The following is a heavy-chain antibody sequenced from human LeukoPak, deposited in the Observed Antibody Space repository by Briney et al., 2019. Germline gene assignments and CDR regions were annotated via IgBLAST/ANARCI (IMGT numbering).Heavy chain of an antibody. CDR1: GFTVSSNY. CDR3: ARDSIAAALYYFDY. CDR2: IYSGGST. D-gene: IGHD6-13*01. V-gene: IGHV3-53*01. J-gene: IGHJ4*02. Sequence: GGSLRLSCAASGFTVSSNYMSWVRQAPGKGLEWVSVIYSGGSTYYADSVKGRFTISRDNAKNSLYLQMNSLRAEDTAVYYCARDSIAAALYYFDYWGQGTLVTVSS.